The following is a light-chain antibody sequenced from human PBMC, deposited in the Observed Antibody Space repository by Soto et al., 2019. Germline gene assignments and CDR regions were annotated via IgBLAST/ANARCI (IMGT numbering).Light chain of an antibody. V-gene: IGLV2-14*03. Sequence: QSSLTQPAPLSGSPGQSITISCTGTSSGVGGYNFVPWYQQYPGTASKVVIYDVNKRRSWVSDRFSGSKSGNPASLTISGLQAEDEADYYCSSYTTSSTLVFGTGTKVIVL. J-gene: IGLJ1*01. CDR3: SSYTTSSTLV. CDR1: SSGVGGYNF. CDR2: DVN.